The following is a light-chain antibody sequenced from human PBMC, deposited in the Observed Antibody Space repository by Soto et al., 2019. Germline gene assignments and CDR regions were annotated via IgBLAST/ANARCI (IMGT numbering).Light chain of an antibody. J-gene: IGKJ5*01. Sequence: EFVLTQSPGTLSLSPGERATLSCRASQTVRNNYLAWYQQKPGQAPRLLIYDASSRATGIPDRFSGGGSGTDFTLTISRLEPEDFAVYYCQQHGDAPITFGQGTRLEIK. V-gene: IGKV3-20*01. CDR2: DAS. CDR3: QQHGDAPIT. CDR1: QTVRNNY.